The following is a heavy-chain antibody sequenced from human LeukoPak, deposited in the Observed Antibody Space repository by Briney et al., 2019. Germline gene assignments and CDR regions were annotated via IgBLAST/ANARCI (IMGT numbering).Heavy chain of an antibody. CDR1: GGSIISYY. D-gene: IGHD6-13*01. V-gene: IGHV4-59*01. CDR2: IHSSGST. Sequence: PSETLSLTSTVSGGSIISYYWSWIRLPPGKGLEWIGYIHSSGSTSYSPSLKSRVTFSVDTSKNHFSLKVTSMTAADTGVYYCARSLPGAIGAADFWGQGTLVTVSA. J-gene: IGHJ4*02. CDR3: ARSLPGAIGAADF.